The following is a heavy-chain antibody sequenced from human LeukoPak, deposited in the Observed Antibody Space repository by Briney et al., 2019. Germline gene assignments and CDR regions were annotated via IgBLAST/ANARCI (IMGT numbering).Heavy chain of an antibody. V-gene: IGHV1-2*02. CDR3: ARDKELWDSSGYYYGRLGSFYGY. CDR2: INPNSGGT. Sequence: GASVKVSCKASGYTFTGYYMHWVRQAPGQGLEWMGWINPNSGGTNYAQKFQGRVTMTRDTSISTAYMELSRLRSDDTAVNYCARDKELWDSSGYYYGRLGSFYGYWGQGTLVTVSS. J-gene: IGHJ4*02. D-gene: IGHD3-22*01. CDR1: GYTFTGYY.